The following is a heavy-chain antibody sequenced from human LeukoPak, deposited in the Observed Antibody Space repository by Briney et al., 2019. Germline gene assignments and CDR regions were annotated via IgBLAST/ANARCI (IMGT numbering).Heavy chain of an antibody. CDR1: GFTFSSCQ. D-gene: IGHD1-26*01. CDR3: APSVGGTPGN. V-gene: IGHV3-48*03. J-gene: IGHJ4*02. Sequence: PGGSLRLSCSTSGFTFSSCQMNWVRQAPGKGLEWVSYISGSGSTKYYADSVKGRFTISRDNAKNSLYLQMNTLRAEDTALYYCAPSVGGTPGNWGQGTLVTVSS. CDR2: ISGSGSTK.